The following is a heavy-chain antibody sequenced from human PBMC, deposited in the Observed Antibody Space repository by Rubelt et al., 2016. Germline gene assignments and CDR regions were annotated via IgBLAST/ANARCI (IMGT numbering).Heavy chain of an antibody. V-gene: IGHV3-23*04. CDR1: GFTLSSYS. CDR2: IVGSGGGT. J-gene: IGHJ6*02. CDR3: AKGKWDLLRDYYCHMDV. D-gene: IGHD1-26*01. Sequence: EVQLVESGGGLVKPGGSLRLSCAASGFTLSSYSMNWVRQAPGKGLEWVSSIVGSGGGTYYAGSVKGRFTISRDSSRDKVFLQMNSLRGEDTAVYYCAKGKWDLLRDYYCHMDVWGQGTTVTVSS.